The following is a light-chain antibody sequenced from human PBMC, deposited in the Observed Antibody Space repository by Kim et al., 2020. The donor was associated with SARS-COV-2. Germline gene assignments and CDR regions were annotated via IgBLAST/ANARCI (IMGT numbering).Light chain of an antibody. CDR3: QSYDSSKLWV. J-gene: IGLJ3*02. CDR2: EDN. V-gene: IGLV6-57*01. Sequence: KTLIITCSRSSGSIASNYVQGYQQHPRSSPTTVIYEDNQSPSAVPARFSGSIDNSSNSASLTISGLKTEDEADYYCQSYDSSKLWVFGGGTQLTVL. CDR1: SGSIASNY.